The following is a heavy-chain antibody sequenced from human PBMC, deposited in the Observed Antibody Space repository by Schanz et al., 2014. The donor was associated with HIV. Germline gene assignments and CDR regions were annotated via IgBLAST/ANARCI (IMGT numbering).Heavy chain of an antibody. CDR1: GYSFSSYG. CDR3: ARDSPVAAGTLDY. CDR2: ISVYHNKT. J-gene: IGHJ4*02. V-gene: IGHV1-18*01. D-gene: IGHD6-13*01. Sequence: QVHLVQSGAEVKKSGASVKVSCKASGYSFSSYGLSWVRQAPGQGLEGMGWISVYHNKTNYAQKLQGRVTMTTDTSTSTAYMELRSLRSEDTAVYYCARDSPVAAGTLDYWGQGTLVTVSS.